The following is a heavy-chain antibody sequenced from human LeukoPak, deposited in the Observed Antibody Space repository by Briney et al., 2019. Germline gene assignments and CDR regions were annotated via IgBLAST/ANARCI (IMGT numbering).Heavy chain of an antibody. V-gene: IGHV3-33*08. D-gene: IGHD6-13*01. Sequence: PGGSLRLSCAASGFTFSSYGMHWVRQAPGKGLEWVAVIWYGGSNKYYADSVKGRFTISRDNSKNTLYLQMNSLRAEDTAVYYCANAFGPPGIAAPWYRGDYWGQGTLVTVSS. J-gene: IGHJ4*02. CDR3: ANAFGPPGIAAPWYRGDY. CDR2: IWYGGSNK. CDR1: GFTFSSYG.